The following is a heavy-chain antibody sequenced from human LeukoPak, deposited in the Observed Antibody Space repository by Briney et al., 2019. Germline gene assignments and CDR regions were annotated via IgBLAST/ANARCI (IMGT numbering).Heavy chain of an antibody. CDR1: GFTFSSYG. D-gene: IGHD6-6*01. CDR3: ARTAYTTSSLGF. Sequence: GGSLRLSCAASGFTFSSYGMHWVRQAPGKGLEWVAVIWYDGSNKYYADSVKGRFTISRDNSKNTLYLQMNSLRAEDTAVYHCARTAYTTSSLGFWGQGTLVTVSS. CDR2: IWYDGSNK. J-gene: IGHJ4*02. V-gene: IGHV3-33*08.